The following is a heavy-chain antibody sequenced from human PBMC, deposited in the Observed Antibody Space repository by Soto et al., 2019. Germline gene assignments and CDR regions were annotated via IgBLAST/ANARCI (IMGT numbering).Heavy chain of an antibody. CDR1: GGSSRDYF. D-gene: IGHD4-17*01. Sequence: PSDTLSVTCTVAGGSSRDYFWTWIRQPPGKGLEWIGYIYYSGRTNYNPSLKSRVSISVDTSKNHFSLQLRSVTAADTAVYYCARVGGDDFGDSGGFDYWGQGTLVTVSS. CDR3: ARVGGDDFGDSGGFDY. V-gene: IGHV4-59*01. CDR2: IYYSGRT. J-gene: IGHJ4*02.